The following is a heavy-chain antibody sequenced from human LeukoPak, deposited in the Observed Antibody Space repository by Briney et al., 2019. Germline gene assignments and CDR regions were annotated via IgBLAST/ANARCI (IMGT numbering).Heavy chain of an antibody. CDR3: ARSLTYGGNSLWGSYFDY. J-gene: IGHJ4*02. D-gene: IGHD4-23*01. Sequence: SVKVSCKASGGTFSSYAISWVRQAPGQELEWMGGIIPIFGTANYAQKFQGRVTITTDESTSTAYMELSSLRSEDTAVYYCARSLTYGGNSLWGSYFDYWGQGTLVTVSS. CDR2: IIPIFGTA. V-gene: IGHV1-69*05. CDR1: GGTFSSYA.